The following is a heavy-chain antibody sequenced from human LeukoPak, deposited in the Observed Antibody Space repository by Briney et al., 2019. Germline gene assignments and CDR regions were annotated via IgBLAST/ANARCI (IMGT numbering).Heavy chain of an antibody. CDR1: GYTFTSYA. J-gene: IGHJ5*02. CDR2: INGGNGNT. CDR3: ARGPPRLNWFDP. V-gene: IGHV1-3*01. Sequence: GASVKVSCKASGYTFTSYAMHWVRQAPGQRLEWMGRINGGNGNTKYSQKLQGRVTITRDTSASTAYMELRSLRSEDTAVFYCARGPPRLNWFDPWGQGTLVTVSS. D-gene: IGHD6-25*01.